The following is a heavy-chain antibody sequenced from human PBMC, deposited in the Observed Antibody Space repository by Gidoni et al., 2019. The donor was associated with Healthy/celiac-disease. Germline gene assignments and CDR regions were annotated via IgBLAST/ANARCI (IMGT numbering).Heavy chain of an antibody. CDR2: INAGNGNT. CDR3: ARDVMTSDAFDI. CDR1: GYTFTSYA. D-gene: IGHD2-21*02. Sequence: QVQLVQSGAAVKKPGASVKVSCKASGYTFTSYAMHWVRQAPGQRLEWMGWINAGNGNTKYSQKFQGRVTITRDTSASTAYMELSSLRSEDTAVYYCARDVMTSDAFDIWGQGTMVTVSS. V-gene: IGHV1-3*01. J-gene: IGHJ3*02.